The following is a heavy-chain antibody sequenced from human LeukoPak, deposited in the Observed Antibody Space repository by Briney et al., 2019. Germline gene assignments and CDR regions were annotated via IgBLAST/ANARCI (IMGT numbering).Heavy chain of an antibody. CDR1: GGSISSYY. CDR3: ARDPSGYSSSWYDY. CDR2: IYYSGST. D-gene: IGHD6-13*01. J-gene: IGHJ4*02. V-gene: IGHV4-59*01. Sequence: PSETLSLTCTVSGGSISSYYWSWIRQPPGKGLEWIGYIYYSGSTNYNPSLKSRVTISVDTSKNQFSLKLSSVTAADTAVYYCARDPSGYSSSWYDYWGQGTLVTVSS.